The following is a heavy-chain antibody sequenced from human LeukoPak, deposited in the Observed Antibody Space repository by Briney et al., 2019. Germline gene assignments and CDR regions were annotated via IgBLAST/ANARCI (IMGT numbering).Heavy chain of an antibody. CDR1: GFISSSYW. V-gene: IGHV3-7*01. D-gene: IGHD4-23*01. CDR2: IKPDGSEK. Sequence: PGGSLRLSCAASGFISSSYWMSWVRQPPGKGLEWVASIKPDGSEKYYVDSVKGRFTISRDNAENSLFLQMNSLRAEDTAVYFCARDSLSGGISDNWGQGSLVTVSS. CDR3: ARDSLSGGISDN. J-gene: IGHJ4*02.